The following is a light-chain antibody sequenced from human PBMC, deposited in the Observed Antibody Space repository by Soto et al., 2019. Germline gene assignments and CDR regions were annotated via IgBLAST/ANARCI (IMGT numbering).Light chain of an antibody. CDR3: QQYGSSPLFT. J-gene: IGKJ3*01. Sequence: EIVLTQSPGTLSLSPGERATLSCRASQTIIGSYLAWYQQKPGQAPRLLIYGASSRAAGVPDRFSGSGSGTDFTLTISRLEPEDFAVYYCQQYGSSPLFTFGPGTKVDI. V-gene: IGKV3-20*01. CDR1: QTIIGSY. CDR2: GAS.